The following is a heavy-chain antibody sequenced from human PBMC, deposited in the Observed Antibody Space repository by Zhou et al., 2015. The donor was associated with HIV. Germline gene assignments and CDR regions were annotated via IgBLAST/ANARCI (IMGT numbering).Heavy chain of an antibody. D-gene: IGHD3-22*01. V-gene: IGHV1-69*17. CDR1: GGTFSGSD. J-gene: IGHJ3*02. CDR3: ATSSVNHDNAFET. Sequence: LMQSGTEVTKPGSSVKVSCKASGGTFSGSDLSWVRQAPGQGLEWMGGITPMFDIHNYAHKFRARLNITVDKSTSTAYMELSSLTSEDAAIYFCATSSVNHDNAFETWGQGTMVIVSS. CDR2: ITPMFDIH.